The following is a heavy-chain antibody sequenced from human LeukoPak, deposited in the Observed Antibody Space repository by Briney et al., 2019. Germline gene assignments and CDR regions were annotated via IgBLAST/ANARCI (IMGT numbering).Heavy chain of an antibody. CDR1: GFTFSSYA. J-gene: IGHJ6*03. D-gene: IGHD1-7*01. V-gene: IGHV3-23*01. CDR3: AKLGGPYNWDYAGLNYMDV. CDR2: ISGSGVNT. Sequence: GGSLRLSCAASGFTFSSYAMTWVRQAPGKGLEWVSGISGSGVNTYYADSVKGRFTISRDNSKSTLYLQMNSLRAEDTAVYYCAKLGGPYNWDYAGLNYMDVWGKGTTFTVSS.